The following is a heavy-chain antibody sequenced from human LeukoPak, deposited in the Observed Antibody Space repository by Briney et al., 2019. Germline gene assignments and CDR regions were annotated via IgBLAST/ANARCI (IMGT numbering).Heavy chain of an antibody. CDR3: VRELSGGYFDY. J-gene: IGHJ4*02. V-gene: IGHV1-46*01. D-gene: IGHD3-10*01. Sequence: RASVKVSCKASGYSFTGHYIHWVRQAPGQGLEWMGTLHPTGSSTTYAQEFQGRVSMTRDTSTSTVYMELSSLRSEDTAVYYCVRELSGGYFDYWGQGTLVTVSS. CDR2: LHPTGSST. CDR1: GYSFTGHY.